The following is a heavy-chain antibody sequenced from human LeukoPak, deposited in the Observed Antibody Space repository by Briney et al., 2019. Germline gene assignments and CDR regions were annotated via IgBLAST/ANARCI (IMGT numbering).Heavy chain of an antibody. CDR1: GASISSYY. CDR3: ARAVAGTSDFDY. Sequence: PSETLSLTCPVSGASISSYYWSWIRPPPGKGLEWIGYIYYSGSTNYNPSLKSRVTISVDTSKNQFSLKLSSVTAADTAAYYCARAVAGTSDFDYWGQGTLVTVSS. J-gene: IGHJ4*02. CDR2: IYYSGST. V-gene: IGHV4-59*01. D-gene: IGHD6-19*01.